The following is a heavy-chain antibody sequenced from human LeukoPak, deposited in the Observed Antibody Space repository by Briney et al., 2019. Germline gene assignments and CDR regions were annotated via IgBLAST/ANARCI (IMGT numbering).Heavy chain of an antibody. CDR3: AREDVSVVAGTVGYFDY. Sequence: GASVKVSCKASGYTFTSYYMHWVRQAPGQGLEWMGIINPSGGSTSYAQKFQGRVTKTRDTSTSTVYMELSSLRSEDTAVYYCAREDVSVVAGTVGYFDYWGQGTRVTVSS. CDR1: GYTFTSYY. CDR2: INPSGGST. D-gene: IGHD6-19*01. V-gene: IGHV1-46*01. J-gene: IGHJ4*02.